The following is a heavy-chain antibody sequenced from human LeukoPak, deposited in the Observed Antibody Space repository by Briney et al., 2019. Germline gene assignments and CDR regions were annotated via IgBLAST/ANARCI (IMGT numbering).Heavy chain of an antibody. J-gene: IGHJ1*01. D-gene: IGHD6-25*01. Sequence: ASVKVSCKASGYTFTSYDINWVRQATGQGLEWMGWMNPNSGNTGYAQKFQGRVTMTTNTSISTAYMELSSLRSEDTAVYYCARVLHSSGVYFQHWGQGTLVTVSS. CDR3: ARVLHSSGVYFQH. CDR2: MNPNSGNT. CDR1: GYTFTSYD. V-gene: IGHV1-8*01.